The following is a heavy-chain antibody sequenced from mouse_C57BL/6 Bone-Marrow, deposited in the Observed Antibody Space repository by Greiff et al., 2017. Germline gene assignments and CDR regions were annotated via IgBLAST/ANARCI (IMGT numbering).Heavy chain of an antibody. Sequence: EVKLVESGGGLVKPGGSLKLSCAASGFTFSSYAMSWVRQTPEKRLEWVATISSGGSYTYYPDSVKGRVTISRDNAKNTLYLQMSSLRSEDTAMYYCARQLVYAMDYWGQGTSVTVSS. CDR3: ARQLVYAMDY. CDR2: ISSGGSYT. CDR1: GFTFSSYA. D-gene: IGHD3-1*01. J-gene: IGHJ4*01. V-gene: IGHV5-9-3*01.